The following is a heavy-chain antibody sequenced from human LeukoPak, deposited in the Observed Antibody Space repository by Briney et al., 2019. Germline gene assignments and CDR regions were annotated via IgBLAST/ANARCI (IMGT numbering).Heavy chain of an antibody. CDR3: ARDSVEWQLLSSRYYYYYMDV. CDR1: GGSIGSGSYY. J-gene: IGHJ6*03. D-gene: IGHD2-15*01. CDR2: IYTSGST. Sequence: SETLSLTCTVSGGSIGSGSYYWSWIRQPAGKGLEWIGRIYTSGSTNYNPSLKSRVTMSVDTSKNQFSLKLSSVTAADTAVYYCARDSVEWQLLSSRYYYYYMDVWGKGTTVTVSS. V-gene: IGHV4-61*02.